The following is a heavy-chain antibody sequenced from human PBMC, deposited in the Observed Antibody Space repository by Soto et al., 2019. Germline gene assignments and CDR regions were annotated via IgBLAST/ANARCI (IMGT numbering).Heavy chain of an antibody. CDR2: ITHSGST. Sequence: PXETLSLTCAVYGWSFSGYYWTWIRQPPGKGLEWIGEITHSGSTNYNPSLKSRVTISVDTSKNQFSLNLNSVTAADTAVYYCARSSVRGWSYWGQGTLVTVSS. CDR3: ARSSVRGWSY. V-gene: IGHV4-34*01. J-gene: IGHJ4*02. CDR1: GWSFSGYY. D-gene: IGHD3-10*02.